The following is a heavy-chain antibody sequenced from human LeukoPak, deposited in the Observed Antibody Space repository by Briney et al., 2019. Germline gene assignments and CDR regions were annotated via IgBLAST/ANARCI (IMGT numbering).Heavy chain of an antibody. CDR3: ANGDGFDY. J-gene: IGHJ4*02. CDR1: GFTFSTYW. V-gene: IGHV3-7*01. CDR2: IKQDGSEK. D-gene: IGHD5-24*01. Sequence: GGSLKLSCATSGFTFSTYWMSWVRQSPGKGLEWVANIKQDGSEKYYVDSVKGRFTISRDNAKNSLYLQMNSLRAEDTAVYYCANGDGFDYWGQGTLVTVSS.